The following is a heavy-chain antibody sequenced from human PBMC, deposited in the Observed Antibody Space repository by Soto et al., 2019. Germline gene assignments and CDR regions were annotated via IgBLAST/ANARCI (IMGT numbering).Heavy chain of an antibody. CDR1: GFSLSSSGVG. CDR2: VYWDDDK. D-gene: IGHD2-15*01. J-gene: IGHJ4*02. V-gene: IGHV2-5*02. CDR3: AHRRPRHCSGGNCPFDY. Sequence: SGPTLVNPTQTLTVTCTFSGFSLSSSGVGVGWIRQPPGKALEWLALVYWDDDKRYTSSLKTRLTITKGTSKNQVVLTMTNMDPVDTATYYCAHRRPRHCSGGNCPFDYWGQGTLVTVSS.